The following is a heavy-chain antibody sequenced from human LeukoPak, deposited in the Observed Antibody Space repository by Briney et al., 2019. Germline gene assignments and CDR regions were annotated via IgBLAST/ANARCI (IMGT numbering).Heavy chain of an antibody. Sequence: ASVKVSCKVSGYTLTELSMHWVRQAPGKGLEWMGGFDPEDGETIYAQKFQGRVTMTEDTSTDTAYMELSSLRSEDTAVYYCATAQRSYYGLSWFDPWGQGTLVTVSS. V-gene: IGHV1-24*01. CDR1: GYTLTELS. J-gene: IGHJ5*02. CDR3: ATAQRSYYGLSWFDP. D-gene: IGHD1-26*01. CDR2: FDPEDGET.